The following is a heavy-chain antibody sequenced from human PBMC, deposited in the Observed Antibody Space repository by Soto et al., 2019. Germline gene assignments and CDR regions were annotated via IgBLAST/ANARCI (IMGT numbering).Heavy chain of an antibody. J-gene: IGHJ2*01. Sequence: EVQLVESGGGLVKPGGSLRLSCAASGFNFNTYAMNWVRQAPGKGLEWVSYIISGRIYIYYAESGKGRFTVSRDNAKNSLDLEMNSLRAEDTAIYYCARDRGDSGFFDLWGRGTLVTVSS. CDR2: IISGRIYI. CDR3: ARDRGDSGFFDL. CDR1: GFNFNTYA. V-gene: IGHV3-21*01. D-gene: IGHD2-21*02.